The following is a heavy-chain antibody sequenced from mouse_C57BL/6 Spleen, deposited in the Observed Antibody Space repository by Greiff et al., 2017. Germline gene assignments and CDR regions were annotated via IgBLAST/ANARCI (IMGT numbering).Heavy chain of an antibody. CDR1: GYSITSGYY. J-gene: IGHJ2*01. V-gene: IGHV3-6*01. CDR3: ARDDWGYFDY. CDR2: ISYDGSN. Sequence: EVQLQQSGPGLVKPSQSLSLTCSVTGYSITSGYYWNWIRQFPGNKLEWMGYISYDGSNNYNPSLKNRISITRDTSKNQFFLKLNSVTTEDTATYYCARDDWGYFDYWGQGTTLTVSS. D-gene: IGHD4-1*01.